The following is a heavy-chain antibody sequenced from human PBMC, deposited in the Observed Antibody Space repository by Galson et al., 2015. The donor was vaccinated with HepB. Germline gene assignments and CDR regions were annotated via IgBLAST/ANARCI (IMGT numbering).Heavy chain of an antibody. CDR3: TRGQTTSEY. D-gene: IGHD4-11*01. V-gene: IGHV3-7*01. Sequence: SLRLSCAASGFTFSSYAMHWVRQAPGKGLEWVANIKQDGSEKYYVDSVKGRFTISRDNARNSLYLQINSLRAEDTAIYYCTRGQTTSEYWGQGTLVTVSS. CDR2: IKQDGSEK. J-gene: IGHJ4*02. CDR1: GFTFSSYA.